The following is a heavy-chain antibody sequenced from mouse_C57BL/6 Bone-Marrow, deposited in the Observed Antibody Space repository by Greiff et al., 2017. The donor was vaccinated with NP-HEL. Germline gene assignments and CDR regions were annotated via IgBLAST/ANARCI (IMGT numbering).Heavy chain of an antibody. J-gene: IGHJ2*01. D-gene: IGHD2-4*01. Sequence: QVQLQQPGAELVKPGASVKLSCKASGYTFTSYWMHWVKQRPGQGLEWIGIIHPNNGGTNYNEKFKSKATLTVDKSSSTAYMQLSSLTSEDSAVYYCARDYYDYDWFADWGKGTTLTVSS. CDR2: IHPNNGGT. CDR3: ARDYYDYDWFAD. CDR1: GYTFTSYW. V-gene: IGHV1-64*01.